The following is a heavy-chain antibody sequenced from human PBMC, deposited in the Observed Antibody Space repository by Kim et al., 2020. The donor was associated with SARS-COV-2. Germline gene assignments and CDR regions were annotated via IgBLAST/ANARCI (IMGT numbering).Heavy chain of an antibody. CDR2: INHSGST. CDR1: GGSFSGYY. V-gene: IGHV4-34*01. Sequence: SETLSLTCAVYGGSFSGYYWSWIRQPPGKGLEWIGEINHSGSTNYNPSLKSRVTISVDTSKNQFSLKLSSVTAADTAVYYCARVLLWFGDFDYWGQGTLVTVSS. D-gene: IGHD3-10*01. J-gene: IGHJ4*02. CDR3: ARVLLWFGDFDY.